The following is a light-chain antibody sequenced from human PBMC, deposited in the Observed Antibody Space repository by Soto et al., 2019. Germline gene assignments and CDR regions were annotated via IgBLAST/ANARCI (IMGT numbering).Light chain of an antibody. CDR1: SSDVGGYNY. V-gene: IGLV2-14*01. J-gene: IGLJ3*02. CDR3: RSYTSSSTWV. Sequence: QSALTQPASVSGSPGQSITISCTGTSSDVGGYNYVSWYQQYPGKAPKLMIYEVDNRPSGVSHRFSGSKSGNTASLTISGLQAEDEADYYCRSYTSSSTWVFGGGTKLTVL. CDR2: EVD.